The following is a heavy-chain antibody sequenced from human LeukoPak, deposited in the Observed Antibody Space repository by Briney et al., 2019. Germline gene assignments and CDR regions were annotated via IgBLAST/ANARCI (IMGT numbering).Heavy chain of an antibody. CDR2: IRSKAYGGTT. J-gene: IGHJ4*02. Sequence: PGGSLRLSCTASGFTFGDYAMSWVRQAPGEGLEWVGFIRSKAYGGTTEYAASVKGRFTISRDDSKSIAYLQMNSLKTEDTAVYYCTREGFVVVPAAARGFDYWGQGTLVTVSS. CDR1: GFTFGDYA. V-gene: IGHV3-49*04. CDR3: TREGFVVVPAAARGFDY. D-gene: IGHD2-2*01.